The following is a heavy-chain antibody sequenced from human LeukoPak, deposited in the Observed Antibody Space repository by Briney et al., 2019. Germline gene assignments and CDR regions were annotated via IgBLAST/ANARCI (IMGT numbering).Heavy chain of an antibody. CDR1: GGSFSGYY. CDR2: INHSGST. CDR3: ASRGTDTAMAEATVVTHGGGYYFDY. Sequence: PSETLSLTCAVYGGSFSGYYWSWIRQPPGKGLEWIGEINHSGSTNYNPSLKSRVTISVDTSKNQFSLKLSSVTAADTAVYYCASRGTDTAMAEATVVTHGGGYYFDYWGQGTLVTVSS. J-gene: IGHJ4*02. D-gene: IGHD5-18*01. V-gene: IGHV4-34*01.